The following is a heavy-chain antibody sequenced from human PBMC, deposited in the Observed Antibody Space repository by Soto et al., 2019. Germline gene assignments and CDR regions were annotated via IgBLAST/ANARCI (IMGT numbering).Heavy chain of an antibody. V-gene: IGHV3-9*01. CDR1: GFTFDDYA. CDR3: AKDRGSSRFNWFDP. CDR2: ISWNSGSI. D-gene: IGHD6-13*01. Sequence: GGSLRLSCAASGFTFDDYAMHWVRQAPGKGLEWVSGISWNSGSIGYADSVKGRFTISRDNAKNSLYLQMNSLRAEDTALYYYAKDRGSSRFNWFDPWGQGTLVTVSS. J-gene: IGHJ5*02.